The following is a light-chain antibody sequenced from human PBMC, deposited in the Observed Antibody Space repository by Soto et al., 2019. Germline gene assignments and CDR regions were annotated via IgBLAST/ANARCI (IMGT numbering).Light chain of an antibody. Sequence: QSALTQPPSASGSTGQSVTISCTGTRSDVGGYNYVSWYQQHPGKAPKVMIYEVSKRPSGVPDRFSGSKSGNTASLTVSGLQAEDEADYYCSSFAGSNVVFGGGTKVTVL. V-gene: IGLV2-8*01. CDR3: SSFAGSNVV. CDR1: RSDVGGYNY. J-gene: IGLJ2*01. CDR2: EVS.